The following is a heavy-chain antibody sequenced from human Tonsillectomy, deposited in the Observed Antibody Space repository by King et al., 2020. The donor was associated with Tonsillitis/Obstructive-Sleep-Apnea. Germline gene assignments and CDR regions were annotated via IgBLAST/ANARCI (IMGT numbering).Heavy chain of an antibody. J-gene: IGHJ4*02. CDR2: ISHRGNYV. D-gene: IGHD3/OR15-3a*01. V-gene: IGHV3-21*01. CDR1: GFGFNLYK. Sequence: QLVQSGGGLVKPGGSLRLSCAASGFGFNLYKMNWVRQAPGKGLEWVSSISHRGNYVFYADSVRGRFTISRDNARHSLSLQMNSLRAEDTAVYYCARDMESFGLGYYYDTSAFYYWGPGTLVTVSS. CDR3: ARDMESFGLGYYYDTSAFYY.